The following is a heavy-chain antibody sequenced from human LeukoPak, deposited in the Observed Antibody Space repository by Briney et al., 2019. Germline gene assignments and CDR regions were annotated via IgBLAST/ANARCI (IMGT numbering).Heavy chain of an antibody. CDR3: ARVRGGLVRFDY. CDR2: INHSGST. CDR1: GGSFSGYY. J-gene: IGHJ4*02. D-gene: IGHD3-16*02. V-gene: IGHV4-34*01. Sequence: SETLSLTCVVYGGSFSGYYWSWIRQPPGKGLEWIGEINHSGSTNYNPSLKSRVTISVDTSKNQFSLKLSSVTAADTAVYYCARVRGGLVRFDYWGQGTLVTVSS.